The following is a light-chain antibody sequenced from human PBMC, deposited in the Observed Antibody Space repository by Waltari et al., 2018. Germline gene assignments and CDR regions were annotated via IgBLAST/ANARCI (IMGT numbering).Light chain of an antibody. V-gene: IGLV1-44*01. Sequence: QSIVTQSPSVSGTPGQRVTISCSASGSKIGSIDLNWYQQLPGTAPKLPIYHLNGPPSGVPDRFSGSKSGTSASLTISGLQSEDEADYYCAAWFDSLNGWVFGGGTKVTVL. J-gene: IGLJ3*02. CDR1: GSKIGSID. CDR2: HLN. CDR3: AAWFDSLNGWV.